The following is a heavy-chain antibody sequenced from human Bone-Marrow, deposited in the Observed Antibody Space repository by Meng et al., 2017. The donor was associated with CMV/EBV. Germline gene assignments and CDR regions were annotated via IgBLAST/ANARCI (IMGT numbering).Heavy chain of an antibody. Sequence: SETMSLTCTVSGGSTSSSSYYWGWIRQPPGKGLEWIGSIYYSGSTYYSPSLKSQVTISVDTSKNQFSLKLGSVTAADTPVYYCAREFGPGYDFWSGNNWFDPWGQGTLVTVSS. CDR1: GGSTSSSSYY. V-gene: IGHV4-39*02. CDR2: IYYSGST. D-gene: IGHD3-3*01. J-gene: IGHJ5*02. CDR3: AREFGPGYDFWSGNNWFDP.